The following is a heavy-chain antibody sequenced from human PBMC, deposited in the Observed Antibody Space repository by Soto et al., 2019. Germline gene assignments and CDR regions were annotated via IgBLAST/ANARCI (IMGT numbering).Heavy chain of an antibody. Sequence: ESGPTLVNPTQTLTLTCTFSGSSLSTTGMCVSWIRQPPGKALEWLALIDWADDKYYSTSLKTRLTISKDTSKNQVVLTMTNVEPVDTATYFCSRAVGGFTYGYPDYWGQGTPVTVSS. V-gene: IGHV2-70*01. CDR3: SRAVGGFTYGYPDY. J-gene: IGHJ4*02. D-gene: IGHD5-18*01. CDR1: GSSLSTTGMC. CDR2: IDWADDK.